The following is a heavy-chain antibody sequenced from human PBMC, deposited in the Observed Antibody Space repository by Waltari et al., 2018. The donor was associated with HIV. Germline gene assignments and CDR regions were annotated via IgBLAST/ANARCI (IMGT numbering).Heavy chain of an antibody. CDR1: GFSFDDYT. CDR3: AKDRGADAGFDS. J-gene: IGHJ4*02. V-gene: IGHV3-43*01. CDR2: INWDGSKI. Sequence: EVQLVESGGGVVQPGGSLRLSCAGSGFSFDDYTSHWGRPVPGKGLEGVSLINWDGSKIYYADSVKGRFTISRDNSKNSLHLQMNSLRTEDTALYYCAKDRGADAGFDSWGQGTLVTVSS.